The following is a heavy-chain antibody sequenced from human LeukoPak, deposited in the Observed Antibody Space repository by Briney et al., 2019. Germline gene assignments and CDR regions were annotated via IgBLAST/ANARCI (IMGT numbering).Heavy chain of an antibody. V-gene: IGHV3-11*06. J-gene: IGHJ3*02. CDR2: ISSSTSYT. Sequence: GGSLRLFCAASGFTFSEYYMSWIRQAPGKGLEWGSYISSSTSYTKYADSVRGRFTISRDNAKNSLYLQMNSLRTEDTAVYYCARRRGAEDAFDIWGQGTMVTVSS. CDR1: GFTFSEYY. CDR3: ARRRGAEDAFDI. D-gene: IGHD3-16*01.